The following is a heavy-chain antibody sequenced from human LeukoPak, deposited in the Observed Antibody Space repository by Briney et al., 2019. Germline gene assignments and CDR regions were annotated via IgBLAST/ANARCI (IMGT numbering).Heavy chain of an antibody. CDR3: ARDPAPYYYDSTILYYFDY. D-gene: IGHD3-22*01. V-gene: IGHV3-30*02. CDR1: GFTFSSHG. J-gene: IGHJ4*02. Sequence: PGGSLRLSCAASGFTFSSHGIHWVRQAPGKGLEWVAFIRYDGSNQYYADSVKGRFTISRDNSKNTLYLQMNSLRAEDTAVYYCARDPAPYYYDSTILYYFDYWGQGTLVTVSS. CDR2: IRYDGSNQ.